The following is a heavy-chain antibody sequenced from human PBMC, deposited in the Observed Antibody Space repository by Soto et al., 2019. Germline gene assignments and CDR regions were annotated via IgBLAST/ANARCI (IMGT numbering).Heavy chain of an antibody. CDR1: GGSISSYY. J-gene: IGHJ6*03. CDR3: ARKVEGYCSGGSCYKDYYYMDV. Sequence: SETLSLTCTVSGGSISSYYWSWIRQPPGKGLERIRYIYYSGSTNYNPSLKSRVTISVDTSKNQFSLKLSSVTAADTAVYYCARKVEGYCSGGSCYKDYYYMDVWGKGTTVTVSS. V-gene: IGHV4-59*08. D-gene: IGHD2-15*01. CDR2: IYYSGST.